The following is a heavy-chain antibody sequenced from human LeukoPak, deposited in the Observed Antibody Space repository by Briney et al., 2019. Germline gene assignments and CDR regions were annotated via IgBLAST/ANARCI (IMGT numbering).Heavy chain of an antibody. Sequence: GGSLRLSCAASGFIFSSYWMTWVRQAPGKGLEWVANIKQAGSENSYVDSVKGRFTISRDNTKNSLYLRINSLRAEDTAVYYCARVNPQRPDCSSTSCFVDAFDIWGQGTMVTVSS. CDR2: IKQAGSEN. J-gene: IGHJ3*02. V-gene: IGHV3-7*01. CDR1: GFIFSSYW. CDR3: ARVNPQRPDCSSTSCFVDAFDI. D-gene: IGHD2-2*01.